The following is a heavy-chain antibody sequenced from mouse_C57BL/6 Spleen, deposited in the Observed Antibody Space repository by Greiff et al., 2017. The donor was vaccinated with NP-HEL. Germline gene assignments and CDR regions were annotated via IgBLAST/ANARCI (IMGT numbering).Heavy chain of an antibody. J-gene: IGHJ4*01. D-gene: IGHD2-1*01. V-gene: IGHV10-1*01. CDR1: GFSFNTYA. CDR2: IRSKSNNYAT. CDR3: VRRGYGNYVDAMDY. Sequence: EVKLVESGGGLVQPKGSLKLSCAASGFSFNTYAMNWVRQAPGKGLEWVARIRSKSNNYATYYADSVKDRFTISRDDSESMLYLQMNNLKTEDTAMYYCVRRGYGNYVDAMDYWGQGTSVTVSS.